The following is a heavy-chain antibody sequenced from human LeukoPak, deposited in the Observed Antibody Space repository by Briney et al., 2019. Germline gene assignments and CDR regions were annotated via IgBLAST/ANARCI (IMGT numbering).Heavy chain of an antibody. CDR3: ASAHGRVDTTMAIDY. Sequence: GGSLRLSCAASGFTFDDYAMHWVRQAPGKGLEWVSGISWNSGSIGYADSVKGRFTISRDNAKNSLYLQMNSLRAEDTAVYYCASAHGRVDTTMAIDYWGQGTLVTVSS. J-gene: IGHJ4*02. CDR1: GFTFDDYA. D-gene: IGHD5-18*01. CDR2: ISWNSGSI. V-gene: IGHV3-9*01.